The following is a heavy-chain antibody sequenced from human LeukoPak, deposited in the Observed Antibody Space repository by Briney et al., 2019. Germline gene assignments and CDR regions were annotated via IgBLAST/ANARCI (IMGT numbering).Heavy chain of an antibody. CDR3: AKQESWSNLDS. D-gene: IGHD2-15*01. CDR1: GFTFSSYA. V-gene: IGHV3-23*01. J-gene: IGHJ4*02. Sequence: PGGSLRLSCAASGFTFSSYAMSWVRQAPGKGLEWVSAISGSGGSTFSADSVKGRLTISRDNSKNTLYLQMNSLRAEDTAVYYCAKQESWSNLDSWGQGTLVTVSS. CDR2: ISGSGGST.